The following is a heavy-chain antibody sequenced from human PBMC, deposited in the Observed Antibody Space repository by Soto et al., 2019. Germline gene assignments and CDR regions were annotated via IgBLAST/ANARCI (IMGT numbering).Heavy chain of an antibody. D-gene: IGHD1-7*01. CDR1: LDSLSSNMAG. CDR2: AYYRSRRYN. Sequence: PSQGLSLTSAISLDSLSSNMAGWDSIRQHPWRCLEWLVRAYYRSRRYNDTACTVKSRITDKLDTSKNKFSLQLNSVTPEHTTVYYCTGTTSIQWYYMDVWDKGTTVTVSS. CDR3: TGTTSIQWYYMDV. J-gene: IGHJ6*03. V-gene: IGHV6-1*01.